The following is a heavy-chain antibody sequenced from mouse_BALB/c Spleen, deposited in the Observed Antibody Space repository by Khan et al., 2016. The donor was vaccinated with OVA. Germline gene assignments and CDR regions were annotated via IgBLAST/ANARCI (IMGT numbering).Heavy chain of an antibody. V-gene: IGHV1-4*01. J-gene: IGHJ3*01. Sequence: VQLKQSGAELARPGASVKMSCKASGYTFTSYTMHWVKQRPGQGLEWIGYISPSSGYTNYNQKFKDKATLTADKSSSTAYMQLSSLTSEDSAVYYCEREGAYYRSDGWFAYWGQGTLVTVSA. D-gene: IGHD2-14*01. CDR1: GYTFTSYT. CDR2: ISPSSGYT. CDR3: EREGAYYRSDGWFAY.